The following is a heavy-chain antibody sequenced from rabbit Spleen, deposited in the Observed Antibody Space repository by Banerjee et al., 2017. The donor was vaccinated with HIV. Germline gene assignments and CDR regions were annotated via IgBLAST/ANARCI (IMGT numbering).Heavy chain of an antibody. D-gene: IGHD7-1*01. CDR1: GFDLSGYG. CDR2: ISAGDGST. CDR3: ARFYAGYGDFGYAAM. Sequence: EQLKESGGGLVQPGGSLKLSCKGSGFDLSGYGVSWVRQAPGKGLEWIACISAGDGSTYYASWAKGRFTISKTSSTTVTLQGTSLTAADTATYFCARFYAGYGDFGYAAMWGPGTLVTVS. J-gene: IGHJ4*01. V-gene: IGHV1S45*01.